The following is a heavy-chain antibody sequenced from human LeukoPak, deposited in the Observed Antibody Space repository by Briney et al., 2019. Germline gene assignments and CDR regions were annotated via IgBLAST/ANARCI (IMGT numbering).Heavy chain of an antibody. Sequence: KSGGSLRLSCAASGFTFSSYSMNWVRQAPGKGLEWVSSISGSSSYIYYADSVKGRFTISRDNAKNSMYLQMYSLRAEDTAVYYCARGPKYISATGPYYFDYWGQGTPVTVSS. CDR2: ISGSSSYI. CDR3: ARGPKYISATGPYYFDY. V-gene: IGHV3-21*01. D-gene: IGHD6-13*01. CDR1: GFTFSSYS. J-gene: IGHJ4*02.